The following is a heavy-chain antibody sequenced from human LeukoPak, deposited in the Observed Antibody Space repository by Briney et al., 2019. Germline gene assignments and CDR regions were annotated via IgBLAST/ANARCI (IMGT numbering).Heavy chain of an antibody. J-gene: IGHJ4*02. CDR2: IIPIFGTA. D-gene: IGHD6-13*01. V-gene: IGHV1-69*13. Sequence: PTASVKVSCKASGGTFSSYAISWVRQAPGQGLEWMGGIIPIFGTANYAQKFQGRVTITADESTSTAYMELSSLRSEDTSVYYCARSGKAAAGSDYWGKGPLVTVSS. CDR1: GGTFSSYA. CDR3: ARSGKAAAGSDY.